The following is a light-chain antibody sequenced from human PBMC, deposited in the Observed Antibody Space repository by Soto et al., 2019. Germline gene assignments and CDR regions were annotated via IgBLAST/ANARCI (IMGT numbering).Light chain of an antibody. Sequence: ALTQPASVSGSPGQSITIFCTGTSGDIGSYNRVSWYQQHPGKAPKLIIYEVTDRPSGVSNRFSGSKSGNTASLTISGLQAEDEAEYYCSSYANINTRACVFGTGTKGTVL. CDR1: SGDIGSYNR. J-gene: IGLJ1*01. CDR3: SSYANINTRACV. CDR2: EVT. V-gene: IGLV2-14*01.